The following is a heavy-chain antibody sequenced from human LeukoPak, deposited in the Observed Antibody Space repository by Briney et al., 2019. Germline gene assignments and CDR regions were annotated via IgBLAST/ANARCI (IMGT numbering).Heavy chain of an antibody. CDR3: ARHPGYYYHYMDV. D-gene: IGHD1-1*01. Sequence: SETLSLTCSVSGDSISSRNWWTWVRQTPEKGLEWIGSMYHSGSTYYNPSLKSRVTISVDTSKNQFSLKLSSVTAADTAVCYCARHPGYYYHYMDVWGKGTTVTISS. CDR1: GDSISSRNW. CDR2: MYHSGST. V-gene: IGHV4-39*01. J-gene: IGHJ6*03.